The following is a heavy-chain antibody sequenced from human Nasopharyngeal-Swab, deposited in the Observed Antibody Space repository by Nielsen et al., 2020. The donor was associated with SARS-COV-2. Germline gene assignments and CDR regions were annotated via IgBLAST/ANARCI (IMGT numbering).Heavy chain of an antibody. CDR3: ARAANSGDWYFDL. D-gene: IGHD1-26*01. CDR2: VYFSGST. V-gene: IGHV4-59*13. CDR1: GGSISGYY. Sequence: SETLSLTCSVSGGSISGYYWSWIRQPPGKGLEWIGYVYFSGSTNYNPSLKSRVTISVDTSKNQFSLKLTSVTAADTAVYYCARAANSGDWYFDLWGRGTLVTGSS. J-gene: IGHJ2*01.